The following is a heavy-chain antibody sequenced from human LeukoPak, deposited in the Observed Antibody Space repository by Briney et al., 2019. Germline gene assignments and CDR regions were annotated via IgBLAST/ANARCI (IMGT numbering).Heavy chain of an antibody. CDR1: GFTFSGAA. J-gene: IGHJ4*02. Sequence: GGSLRLSCAASGFTFSGAAIHWVRQASGKGLEWVGRIRSKTNNYATSYAASVKGRFTVSRDDSKNTAYLQMNSLKTEDTAVYYCTCNPYSSGSTPHNYWGQGTLVTVSS. V-gene: IGHV3-73*01. CDR2: IRSKTNNYAT. CDR3: TCNPYSSGSTPHNY. D-gene: IGHD3-10*01.